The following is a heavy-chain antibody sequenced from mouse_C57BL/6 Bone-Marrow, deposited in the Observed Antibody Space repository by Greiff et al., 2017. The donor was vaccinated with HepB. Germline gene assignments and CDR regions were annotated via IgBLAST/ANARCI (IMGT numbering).Heavy chain of an antibody. D-gene: IGHD1-1*01. V-gene: IGHV1-75*01. J-gene: IGHJ4*01. CDR1: GYTFTDYY. Sequence: VQLQQSGPELVKPGASVKISCKASGYTFTDYYINWVKQRPGQGLEWIGWIFPGSGSTYYNEKFKGKATLTVDKSSSTAYMLLSSLTSEDSAVYFCARPHYYGSSWKAMDYWGQGTSVTVSS. CDR3: ARPHYYGSSWKAMDY. CDR2: IFPGSGST.